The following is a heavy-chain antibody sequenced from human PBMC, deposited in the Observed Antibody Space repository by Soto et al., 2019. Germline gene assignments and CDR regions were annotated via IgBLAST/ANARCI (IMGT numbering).Heavy chain of an antibody. CDR3: ARDGNLSSSYGDFDY. CDR2: IIPLFSTT. D-gene: IGHD6-6*01. Sequence: QVLLLQSGAEWKKPGSSVRVSCKASGGAFNNYGVTWLRQASGQGLAWRGQIIPLFSTTHYAQKFKGRVGSTAEGSTSTVHMELSSLRYEDTAAYDCARDGNLSSSYGDFDYWGQGTRVIVSS. CDR1: GGAFNNYG. V-gene: IGHV1-69*01. J-gene: IGHJ4*02.